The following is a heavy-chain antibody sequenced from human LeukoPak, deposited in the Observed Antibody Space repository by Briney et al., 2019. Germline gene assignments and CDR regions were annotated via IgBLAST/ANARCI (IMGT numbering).Heavy chain of an antibody. CDR2: NXSGST. J-gene: IGHJ6*02. D-gene: IGHD2-2*01. Sequence: NXSGSTNYNPSLKRRVTISVETSKNQFSLKLSSVTAADTAVYYCARRYCSSTSCYRNYYGMDVWGQGTTVTVSS. CDR3: ARRYCSSTSCYRNYYGMDV. V-gene: IGHV4-34*01.